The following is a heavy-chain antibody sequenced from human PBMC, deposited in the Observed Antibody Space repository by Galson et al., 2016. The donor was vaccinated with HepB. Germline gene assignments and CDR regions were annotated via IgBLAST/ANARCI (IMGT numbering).Heavy chain of an antibody. Sequence: SLRLSCAASGFIVSSTYMSWVRQAPGKGLEWVSTVSHSGDSKYYADSVKGRFSVSEDDSTNTVSLQMNSLRAEDTAVYYCGKEGGAYNSGGYFDHWGQGTLVTVSS. CDR2: SHSGDSK. CDR3: GKEGGAYNSGGYFDH. CDR1: GFIVSSTY. V-gene: IGHV3-53*01. J-gene: IGHJ1*01. D-gene: IGHD3-22*01.